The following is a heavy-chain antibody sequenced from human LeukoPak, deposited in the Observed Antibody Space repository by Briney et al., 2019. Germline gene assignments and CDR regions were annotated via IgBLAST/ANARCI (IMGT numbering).Heavy chain of an antibody. J-gene: IGHJ5*02. V-gene: IGHV1-18*01. CDR2: ISAYNGYI. Sequence: ASVKVSCKASGYTFISYGISWIRQAPGQGLEWMGWISAYNGYIDYAEKFQGRVTMTTDTSTNTAYMELRSLRSDDTAVYYCARSPGGLPYWLDPWGQGTLVTVSS. D-gene: IGHD3-16*01. CDR1: GYTFISYG. CDR3: ARSPGGLPYWLDP.